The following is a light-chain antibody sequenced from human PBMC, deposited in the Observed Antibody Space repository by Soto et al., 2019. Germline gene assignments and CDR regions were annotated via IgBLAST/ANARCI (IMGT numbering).Light chain of an antibody. J-gene: IGKJ2*01. CDR2: DAS. CDR3: QQYNSYSGYT. V-gene: IGKV1-5*01. Sequence: DIQMTQSPSTLSASVGDRVTITCRASQSISSWLAWYQQKPGKAPKLLIYDASSLESGVPSRLSGSGSGTEFTLTISSLQPDDFAPYYCQQYNSYSGYTFGQGTKLEIK. CDR1: QSISSW.